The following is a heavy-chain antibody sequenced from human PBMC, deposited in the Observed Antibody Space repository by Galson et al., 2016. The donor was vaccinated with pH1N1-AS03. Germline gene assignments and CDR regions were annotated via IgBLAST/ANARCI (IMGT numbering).Heavy chain of an antibody. V-gene: IGHV3-23*01. J-gene: IGHJ4*01. Sequence: SLRLSCAASGFTFSNYAMNWVRQAPGKGLEWVSIISGSGDSTKYADSVKGRLTISRDNSKNTLYLQMNSLRAEDTAVYYCAKADCSSSSCYRCNYWGHGTLVIVSS. CDR1: GFTFSNYA. CDR2: ISGSGDST. D-gene: IGHD2-2*01. CDR3: AKADCSSSSCYRCNY.